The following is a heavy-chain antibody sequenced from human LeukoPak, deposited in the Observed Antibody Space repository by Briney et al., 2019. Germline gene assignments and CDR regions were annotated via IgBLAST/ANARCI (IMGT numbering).Heavy chain of an antibody. D-gene: IGHD6-13*01. Sequence: SKPFSLTSTVPGASISSSYGTWFGQPPGKELNWIGYIYHSGSTNYNPSLKSRVTISADTSKDQFSLKLASVTAADTAVYYCATGYSSTWYYFDYWGQGTLVTVSS. V-gene: IGHV4-59*01. J-gene: IGHJ4*02. CDR2: IYHSGST. CDR3: ATGYSSTWYYFDY. CDR1: GASISSSY.